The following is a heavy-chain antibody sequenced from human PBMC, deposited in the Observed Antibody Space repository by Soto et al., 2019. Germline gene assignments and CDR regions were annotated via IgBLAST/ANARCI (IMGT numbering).Heavy chain of an antibody. CDR3: ARDLSRGITMIALEIHY. CDR1: GFTFSTYA. Sequence: QVQLVESGGGVVQPGRSLRLSCEASGFTFSTYAMHWVRQAPGKGLELVAIISYDGSNKYYAESVKGRFTISRDNPKNTVYLQMSSLRAEDTAVYFCARDLSRGITMIALEIHYWGQGTLVTVSS. CDR2: ISYDGSNK. D-gene: IGHD3-22*01. V-gene: IGHV3-30-3*01. J-gene: IGHJ4*02.